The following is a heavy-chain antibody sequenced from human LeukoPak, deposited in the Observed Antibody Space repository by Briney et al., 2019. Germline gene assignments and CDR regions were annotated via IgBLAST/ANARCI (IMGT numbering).Heavy chain of an antibody. CDR1: GYTFTSYD. CDR2: MNPNSGNT. D-gene: IGHD6-13*01. CDR3: AGVGIAAAGGLDY. V-gene: IGHV1-8*03. Sequence: ASVKVSCKASGYTFTSYDINWVRQATGQGLEWMGWMNPNSGNTGYAQKFQGRVTITRNTSISTAYMELSSLRYEDTAVYYCAGVGIAAAGGLDYWGQGTLVTVSS. J-gene: IGHJ4*02.